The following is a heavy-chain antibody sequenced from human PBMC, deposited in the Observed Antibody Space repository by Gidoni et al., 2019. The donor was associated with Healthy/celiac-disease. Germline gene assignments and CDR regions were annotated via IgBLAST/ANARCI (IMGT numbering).Heavy chain of an antibody. CDR3: ARDRQLGNFDY. CDR2: IYHSGST. D-gene: IGHD6-13*01. V-gene: IGHV4-38-2*02. Sequence: QVQLQESGPGLVKPSETLSITCAVSGYSISSGYYWGWIRQPPGKGLEWIGSIYHSGSTYYNPSLKSRVTISVDTSKNQFSLKLSSVTAADTAVYYCARDRQLGNFDYWGQGTLVTVSS. J-gene: IGHJ4*02. CDR1: GYSISSGYY.